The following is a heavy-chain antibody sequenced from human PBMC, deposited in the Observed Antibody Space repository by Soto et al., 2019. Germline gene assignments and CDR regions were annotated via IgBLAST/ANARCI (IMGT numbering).Heavy chain of an antibody. Sequence: PLEILSLTCAVSGGSIISGGYSWSWIRQPPGKGLEWIGYIYHSGSTYYNPSLKSRVTISVDRSKNQFSLKLSSVTAADTAVYYCARGPPFHWGQGTLVTVS. CDR3: ARGPPFH. CDR2: IYHSGST. CDR1: GGSIISGGYS. V-gene: IGHV4-30-2*01. D-gene: IGHD3-16*01. J-gene: IGHJ4*02.